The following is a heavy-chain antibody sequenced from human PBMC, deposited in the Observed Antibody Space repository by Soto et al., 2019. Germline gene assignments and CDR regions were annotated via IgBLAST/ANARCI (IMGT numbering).Heavy chain of an antibody. D-gene: IGHD3-22*01. CDR1: GGTFSTYA. J-gene: IGHJ4*02. V-gene: IGHV1-69*13. CDR3: ASHSFYYDSNGYYPPLGY. Sequence: SVKVSCKASGGTFSTYAINWVRQAPGQGLEWMGGIIPIFGTANYAQKFQDRVTITADESTSTAYMELSSLRSEDTAVYYCASHSFYYDSNGYYPPLGYWGQGTMVTVSS. CDR2: IIPIFGTA.